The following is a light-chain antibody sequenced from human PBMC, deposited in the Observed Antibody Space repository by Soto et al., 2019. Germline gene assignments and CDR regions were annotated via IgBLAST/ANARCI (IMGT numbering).Light chain of an antibody. CDR3: SSYTSNSTLEV. J-gene: IGLJ2*01. V-gene: IGLV2-14*01. Sequence: QSALTQPASVSGSPGQSITISCTGTSSDVGGYNYVSWYQQHPGKAPKLMIYDVSNRPSGVSNRFSGSKSGNTASLTISGLQAEDEADYYCSSYTSNSTLEVFGGGTKLTVL. CDR1: SSDVGGYNY. CDR2: DVS.